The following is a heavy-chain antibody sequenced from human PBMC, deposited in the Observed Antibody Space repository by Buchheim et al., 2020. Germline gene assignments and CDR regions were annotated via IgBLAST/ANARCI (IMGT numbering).Heavy chain of an antibody. Sequence: EVQLLESGGGLVQPGGSLRLSCAASGFTFSSYAMSWVRQAPGKGLEWVSAISGSGGSTYYADSVKGRFTISRDNSKNTLYLQMNSLRAEDTAVYYCANGGMTDWNYGYYYYGMDVWGQGTT. J-gene: IGHJ6*02. CDR2: ISGSGGST. CDR3: ANGGMTDWNYGYYYYGMDV. CDR1: GFTFSSYA. D-gene: IGHD1-7*01. V-gene: IGHV3-23*01.